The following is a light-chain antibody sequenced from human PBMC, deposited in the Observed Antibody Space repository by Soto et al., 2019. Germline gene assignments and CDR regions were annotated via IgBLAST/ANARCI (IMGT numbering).Light chain of an antibody. CDR1: QSVNSW. V-gene: IGKV1-5*01. CDR2: DAS. Sequence: DIQMTQSPSTLSASVGDRVTITCRASQSVNSWLAWYQQKPGKAPNLLIYDASNLESGVPSRFSGSGSGTEFTLTITSLQPGDFATYYCQQYNALWTFGQGTKVEIK. J-gene: IGKJ1*01. CDR3: QQYNALWT.